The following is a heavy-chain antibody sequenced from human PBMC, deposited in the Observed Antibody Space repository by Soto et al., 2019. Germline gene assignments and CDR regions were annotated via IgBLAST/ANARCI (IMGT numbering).Heavy chain of an antibody. CDR1: GFTFSSYS. Sequence: EVQLVESGGGLVKPGGSLRLSCAASGFTFSSYSMNWVRQAPGKGLEWVSSISSSSSYIYYADSVKGRFTISRDNAKNSLYLQMNSLRAEDTAVYYCARDLGYCSSTSCYEYGMDVWGQGTTVTVSS. D-gene: IGHD2-2*01. J-gene: IGHJ6*02. CDR3: ARDLGYCSSTSCYEYGMDV. V-gene: IGHV3-21*01. CDR2: ISSSSSYI.